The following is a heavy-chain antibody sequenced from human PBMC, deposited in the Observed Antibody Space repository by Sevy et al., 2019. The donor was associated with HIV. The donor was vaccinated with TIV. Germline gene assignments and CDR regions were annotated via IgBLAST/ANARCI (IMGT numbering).Heavy chain of an antibody. J-gene: IGHJ4*02. CDR2: IKSKTDGGTT. V-gene: IGHV3-15*01. Sequence: GGSLRLSCAASGFTFSNAWMSWVRQAPGKGLEWVGRIKSKTDGGTTDYAAPVKGRFTISRDDSKNTLYLQMNSLKTEDTAVYYCTTVLLNSSSWSHFDYWGQGTLVTVSS. CDR1: GFTFSNAW. CDR3: TTVLLNSSSWSHFDY. D-gene: IGHD6-13*01.